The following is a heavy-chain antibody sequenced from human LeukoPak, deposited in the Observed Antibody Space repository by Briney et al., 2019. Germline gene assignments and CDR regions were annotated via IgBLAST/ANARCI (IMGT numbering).Heavy chain of an antibody. J-gene: IGHJ4*02. D-gene: IGHD3-3*01. V-gene: IGHV3-23*01. Sequence: PGGSLRLSCAASGFPFSNNVMTWVRQAPGRGLDWLSAISGSGGSTYYADSVKGRFTISRDNSKNTLYLQMSSLRAEDTAVYYCAKTFPYGTTWYGFCDYWGQGALVTVSS. CDR1: GFPFSNNV. CDR2: ISGSGGST. CDR3: AKTFPYGTTWYGFCDY.